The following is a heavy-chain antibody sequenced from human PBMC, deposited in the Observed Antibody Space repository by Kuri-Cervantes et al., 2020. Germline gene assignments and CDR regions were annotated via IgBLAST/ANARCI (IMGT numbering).Heavy chain of an antibody. Sequence: ASVKVSCKASGYTFTSYYMHWVRQAPGQGLEWMGIINPSGGSTSYAQKFQGRVTMTRDTSTSTVYMELSSLRSEDTAVYYCARAGEAHTSGWNFDSWGQGTLVTVSS. CDR1: GYTFTSYY. D-gene: IGHD6-19*01. CDR3: ARAGEAHTSGWNFDS. V-gene: IGHV1-46*01. J-gene: IGHJ4*02. CDR2: INPSGGST.